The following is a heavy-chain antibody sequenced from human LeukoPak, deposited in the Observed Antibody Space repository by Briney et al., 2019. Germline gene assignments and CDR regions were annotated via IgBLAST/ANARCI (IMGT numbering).Heavy chain of an antibody. D-gene: IGHD1-14*01. J-gene: IGHJ3*02. V-gene: IGHV4-39*01. Sequence: SETLSLTCTASGGSISSSSYYWGWIRQPPGKGLEWIGSIYYSGSTYYNPSLKSRVTISVDTSKNQFSLKLSSVTAADTAVYYCARRGVNRAFGSVGTFDIWGQGTMVTVSS. CDR1: GGSISSSSYY. CDR3: ARRGVNRAFGSVGTFDI. CDR2: IYYSGST.